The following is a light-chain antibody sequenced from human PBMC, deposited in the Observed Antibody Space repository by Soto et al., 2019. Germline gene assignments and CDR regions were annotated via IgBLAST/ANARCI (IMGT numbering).Light chain of an antibody. CDR1: QSISSW. J-gene: IGKJ1*01. Sequence: DLQITQSPSTLPASAGDKDTITYRASQSISSWLAWYQQKPGTAPKVLIYKASTLKSGVPSRFSGSGSGTEFTLTISSLQPDDFATYYCQHYNSYSEAFGQGTKVDI. CDR2: KAS. V-gene: IGKV1-5*03. CDR3: QHYNSYSEA.